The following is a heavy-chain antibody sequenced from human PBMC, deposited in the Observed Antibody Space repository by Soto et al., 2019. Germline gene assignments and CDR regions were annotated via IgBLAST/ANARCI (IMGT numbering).Heavy chain of an antibody. J-gene: IGHJ6*02. CDR3: ARGRRITIFGVPNPSHGMDV. Sequence: ASVKVSCKASGYTFTSYGISWVRQAPGQGLEWMGWISAYNGNTNYAQKLQGRVTMTTDTSTSTAYMELRSLRSDDTAVYYCARGRRITIFGVPNPSHGMDVWGQGTTVTVSS. CDR1: GYTFTSYG. V-gene: IGHV1-18*01. CDR2: ISAYNGNT. D-gene: IGHD3-3*01.